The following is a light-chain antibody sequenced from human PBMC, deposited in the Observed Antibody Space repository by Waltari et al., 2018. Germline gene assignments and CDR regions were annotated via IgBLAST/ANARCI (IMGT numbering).Light chain of an antibody. CDR1: KSDVGFYNY. Sequence: QSALTQPASVSGSPGQSITISCTGTKSDVGFYNYVSWYQQHPGKAPKVIIYDVSQRPSGISNRFSGAKSGNTASPTISGLQADDEADYYCKSYTGTGSWVFGGGTKLTVL. CDR2: DVS. V-gene: IGLV2-14*03. CDR3: KSYTGTGSWV. J-gene: IGLJ3*02.